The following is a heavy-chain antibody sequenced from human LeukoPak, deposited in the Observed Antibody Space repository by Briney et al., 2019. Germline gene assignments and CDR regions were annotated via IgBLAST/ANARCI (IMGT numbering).Heavy chain of an antibody. Sequence: GASVKVSCKASRGTFSSYAISWVRQAPGQGLEWMGRIIPIFGTANYAQKFQGRVTITADESTSTAYTELSSLRSEDTAVYYCARDRPGRYCSTTSCYNASPFDPWGQGTLVTVSS. J-gene: IGHJ5*02. CDR3: ARDRPGRYCSTTSCYNASPFDP. CDR2: IIPIFGTA. CDR1: RGTFSSYA. V-gene: IGHV1-69*01. D-gene: IGHD2-2*02.